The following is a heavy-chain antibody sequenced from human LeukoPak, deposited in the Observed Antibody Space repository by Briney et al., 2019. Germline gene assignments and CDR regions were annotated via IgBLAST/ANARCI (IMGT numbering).Heavy chain of an antibody. CDR1: GFTFSSYA. D-gene: IGHD5-24*01. CDR3: ARDFSLQLFDY. Sequence: GGSLRLSCAASGFTFSSYAMSWVRQAPGKGLEWVAVIWYDGSSKYYADSVKGRFTISRDDSKNTLYLQMNSLRAEDTAVYYCARDFSLQLFDYWGQGTLVTVFS. V-gene: IGHV3-33*08. J-gene: IGHJ4*02. CDR2: IWYDGSSK.